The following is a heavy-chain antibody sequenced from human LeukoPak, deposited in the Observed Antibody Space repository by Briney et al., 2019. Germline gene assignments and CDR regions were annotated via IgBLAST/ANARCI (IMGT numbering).Heavy chain of an antibody. CDR2: ISSSGSSI. J-gene: IGHJ4*02. V-gene: IGHV3-48*03. D-gene: IGHD6-19*01. CDR1: GFTFSSYE. CDR3: TSRIAVAAPIDY. Sequence: GGSLRLSCAASGFTFSSYEMNWVRQAPGKGLEWVSYISSSGSSIYYADSVKGRFTISRDNAKNSLYLQMNSLRAEDTAVYYCTSRIAVAAPIDYWGQGTLVTVSS.